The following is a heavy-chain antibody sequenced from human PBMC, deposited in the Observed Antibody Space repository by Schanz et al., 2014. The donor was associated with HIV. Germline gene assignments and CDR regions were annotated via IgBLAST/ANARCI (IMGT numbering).Heavy chain of an antibody. CDR1: GFTFRSYG. J-gene: IGHJ4*02. CDR3: ASVRVGG. CDR2: IKQDGSEK. Sequence: VQLVESGGGVVQPGRSLRLSCAASGFTFRSYGMHWVRQAPGKGLEWVANIKQDGSEKHYVASVKGRFTISRDNAKNSLYLQMSSLRAEDTAVYYCASVRVGGWGQGTLVTVSS. D-gene: IGHD3-10*01. V-gene: IGHV3-7*01.